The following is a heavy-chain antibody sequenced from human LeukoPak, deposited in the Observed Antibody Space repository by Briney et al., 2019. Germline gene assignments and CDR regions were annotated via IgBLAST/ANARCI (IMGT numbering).Heavy chain of an antibody. J-gene: IGHJ4*02. D-gene: IGHD6-19*01. CDR3: ARIQGRWLANFDC. CDR1: GGSFSGYY. V-gene: IGHV4-34*01. Sequence: KPSETLSLTCAVYGGSFSGYYWSWIRQPPGKGLEWIGEINHSGSTNYNPSPKSRVTISVDTSKNQFSLKLSSVTAADTAVYYCARIQGRWLANFDCWGQGTLVTVSS. CDR2: INHSGST.